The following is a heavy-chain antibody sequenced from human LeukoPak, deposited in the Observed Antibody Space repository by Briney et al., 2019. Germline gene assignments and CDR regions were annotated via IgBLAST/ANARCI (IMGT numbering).Heavy chain of an antibody. CDR3: AKECDYGNTSHMPCY. CDR1: ALPPSNYA. V-gene: IGHV3-23*01. D-gene: IGHD4-17*01. Sequence: TGGSLRLSCAASALPPSNYAMSWVRQAPGKGLEWVSSISDGGWTAYTDSVKGRFFISRETATNTLYLQMNSLRVEDTAVYYCAKECDYGNTSHMPCYWGQGTLVTVSP. CDR2: ISDGGWT. J-gene: IGHJ4*02.